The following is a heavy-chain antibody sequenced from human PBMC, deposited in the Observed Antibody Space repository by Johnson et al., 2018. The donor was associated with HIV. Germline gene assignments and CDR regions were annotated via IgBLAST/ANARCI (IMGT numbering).Heavy chain of an antibody. CDR3: ARVLRITQAFDI. V-gene: IGHV3-30*03. CDR2: ISYDGNDK. J-gene: IGHJ3*02. Sequence: QVQLVESGGGVVQPGRSLRLSCAASGFTFSSYGMHWVRQAPGKGLEWVAAISYDGNDKNFADSVKGRFTISRDNAKNSLYLQMNSLRAEDTAVCYCARVLRITQAFDILGQGTMVTVSS. D-gene: IGHD3-10*01. CDR1: GFTFSSYG.